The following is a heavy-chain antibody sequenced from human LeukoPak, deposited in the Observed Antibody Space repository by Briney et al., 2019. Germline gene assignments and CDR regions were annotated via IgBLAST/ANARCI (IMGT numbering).Heavy chain of an antibody. CDR1: GGSFSGYY. Sequence: SETLSLTCAVYGGSFSGYYWSWIRQPPGKGLEWIGEINHSGSTNYNPSLKSRVTISVDTSKNQFSLKLSSVTAADTAVYYCASSGVAATNGMEVWGQGTTVTVPS. CDR3: ASSGVAATNGMEV. D-gene: IGHD2-15*01. J-gene: IGHJ6*02. V-gene: IGHV4-34*01. CDR2: INHSGST.